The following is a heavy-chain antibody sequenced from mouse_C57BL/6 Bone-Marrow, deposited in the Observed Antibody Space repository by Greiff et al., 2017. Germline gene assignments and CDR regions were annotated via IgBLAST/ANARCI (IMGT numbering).Heavy chain of an antibody. CDR2: ILPGSGST. V-gene: IGHV1-9*01. J-gene: IGHJ3*01. D-gene: IGHD2-3*01. Sequence: VKLQESGAELMKPGASVKLSCKATGYTFTGYWIEWVKQRPGHGLEWIGEILPGSGSTNYNEKFKGKATFTADTSSNTAYMQLSSLITEDSAIYYCARRRWVPAWFAYWGQGTLVTVSA. CDR3: ARRRWVPAWFAY. CDR1: GYTFTGYW.